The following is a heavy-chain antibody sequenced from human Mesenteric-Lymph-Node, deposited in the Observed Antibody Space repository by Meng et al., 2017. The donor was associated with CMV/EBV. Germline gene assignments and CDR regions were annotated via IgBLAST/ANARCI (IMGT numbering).Heavy chain of an antibody. Sequence: SETLSLTCTVSGGSISSYYWSWIRQPAGKGLEWIGRIYTSGSTNYNPSLKSRVTISVDTSKNQFSLKLSSVTAADTAVYYCARELEQGDYFDYWGQGTLVTVSS. CDR2: IYTSGST. CDR1: GGSISSYY. V-gene: IGHV4-4*07. CDR3: ARELEQGDYFDY. J-gene: IGHJ4*02. D-gene: IGHD1/OR15-1a*01.